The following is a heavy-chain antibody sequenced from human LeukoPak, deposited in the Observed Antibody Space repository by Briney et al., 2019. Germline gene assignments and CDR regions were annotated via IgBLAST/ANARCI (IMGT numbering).Heavy chain of an antibody. Sequence: GGSLRLSCSASGFTFSSYAMHWVRQAPGKGLEYVSAISSNGRSTYYADSVKGRFTISRDNSQNTLYLQMSSLRAEDTAVYYCAKKRVAVAGTHYFDYWGQGTLVTVSS. CDR1: GFTFSSYA. CDR2: ISSNGRST. D-gene: IGHD6-19*01. V-gene: IGHV3-64D*09. CDR3: AKKRVAVAGTHYFDY. J-gene: IGHJ4*02.